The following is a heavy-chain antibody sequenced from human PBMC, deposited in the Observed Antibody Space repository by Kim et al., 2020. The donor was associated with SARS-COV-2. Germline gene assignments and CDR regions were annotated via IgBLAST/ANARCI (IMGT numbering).Heavy chain of an antibody. V-gene: IGHV3-23*01. CDR2: VDKSDRGRLT. CDR3: ATGHWFGA. Sequence: GGSLRLSCAASGFTFSDYLMTWVRQPPGKGLEWVSTVDKSDRGRLTSYADSVKGRFTVSRDNSKNTLYLQLNSLRTEDTAIYYCATGHWFGAWGQGTLVTVSA. J-gene: IGHJ5*02. CDR1: GFTFSDYL.